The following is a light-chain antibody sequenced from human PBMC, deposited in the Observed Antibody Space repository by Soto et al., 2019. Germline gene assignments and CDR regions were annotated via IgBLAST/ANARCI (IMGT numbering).Light chain of an antibody. J-gene: IGKJ1*01. Sequence: EIVLTQSRGTLSLSPGERATLSCRASQSVSSSYLAWYQQKPGQAPRPLIYGASSRATGIPDRFSGSGSGTDFTLTLSRLEPEDFAVYYCQQYGSSPKTFGQGTKVEIK. CDR1: QSVSSSY. CDR3: QQYGSSPKT. CDR2: GAS. V-gene: IGKV3-20*01.